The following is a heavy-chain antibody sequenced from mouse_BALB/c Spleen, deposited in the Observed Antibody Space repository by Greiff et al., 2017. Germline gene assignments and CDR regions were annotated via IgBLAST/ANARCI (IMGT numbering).Heavy chain of an antibody. J-gene: IGHJ1*01. D-gene: IGHD2-2*01. CDR1: GFTFSDFY. V-gene: IGHV7-1*02. CDR2: SRNKANDYTT. CDR3: ARYAGYYGYFDV. Sequence: EVKVVESGGGLVQPGGSLRLSCATSGFTFSDFYMEWVRQPPGKRLEWIAASRNKANDYTTEYSASVKGLFIVSRDTSQSILYRQMNALRAEDTAIYFCARYAGYYGYFDVWGAGTTVTVSS.